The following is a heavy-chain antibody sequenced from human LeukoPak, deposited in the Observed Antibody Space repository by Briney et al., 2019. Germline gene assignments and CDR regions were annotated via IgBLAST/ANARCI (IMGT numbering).Heavy chain of an antibody. CDR1: GFTFSSYA. V-gene: IGHV4-39*02. D-gene: IGHD1-26*01. J-gene: IGHJ4*02. CDR3: TRDRGSWTVDW. CDR2: IDHSGTT. Sequence: GSLRLSCAASGFTFSSYAMHWVRQAPGQGLEWIGTIDHSGTTYYNPSLESRLTISRDTSKNHFSLKLNSVTAADTAVYYCTRDRGSWTVDWWGQGTLVTVSS.